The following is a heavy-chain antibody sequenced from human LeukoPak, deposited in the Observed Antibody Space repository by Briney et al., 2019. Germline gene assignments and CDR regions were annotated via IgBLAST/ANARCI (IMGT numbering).Heavy chain of an antibody. D-gene: IGHD2-15*01. Sequence: PGGSLRLSCAASGFTFSSYSMNWVRQAPGKGLEWVSSISSSSSYIYHADSVKGRFTISRDSAKNSLYLQMNSLRAEDTAVYYCARDRAPRSGEDIWGQGTMVTVSS. V-gene: IGHV3-21*01. J-gene: IGHJ3*02. CDR1: GFTFSSYS. CDR2: ISSSSSYI. CDR3: ARDRAPRSGEDI.